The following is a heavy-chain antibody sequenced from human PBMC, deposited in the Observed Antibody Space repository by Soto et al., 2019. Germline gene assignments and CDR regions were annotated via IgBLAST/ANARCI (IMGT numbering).Heavy chain of an antibody. V-gene: IGHV4-61*01. Sequence: ETLSLTCSVSDGSVNSGNYYWSWIRQPPGKGLEWIGHIYYIGTTDYNPSLKSRVTISVDTSKNQFSLKVTSVTAADTAVYFCAREEKQLSRYGGDFDYWGQGILVTVSS. CDR1: DGSVNSGNYY. CDR3: AREEKQLSRYGGDFDY. J-gene: IGHJ4*02. CDR2: IYYIGTT. D-gene: IGHD3-16*01.